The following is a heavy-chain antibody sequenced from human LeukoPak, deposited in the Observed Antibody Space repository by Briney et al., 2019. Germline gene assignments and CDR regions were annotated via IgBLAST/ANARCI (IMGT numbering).Heavy chain of an antibody. J-gene: IGHJ5*02. CDR3: ANFQTVGVKPFEH. V-gene: IGHV3-7*01. CDR1: GFTFSSDW. CDR2: IKQDGSEK. D-gene: IGHD1-26*01. Sequence: GGSLRLSCAASGFTFSSDWMSWVRQAPGTGLEWVANIKQDGSEKYYVDSVKGRFTISRDNSKNSLYLQMESLRVEDTAVYYCANFQTVGVKPFEHWGQGTLVTVSS.